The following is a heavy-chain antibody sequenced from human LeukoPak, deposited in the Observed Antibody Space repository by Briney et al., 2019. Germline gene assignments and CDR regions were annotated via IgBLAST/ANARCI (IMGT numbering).Heavy chain of an antibody. V-gene: IGHV4-34*01. CDR3: ARGLTTVSSYNWFDP. Sequence: SETLSLTCAVYGGSFSGYYWSWIRQPPGKGLEWIGEINHSGSTNYNPSLKSRVTISVDTSKNQFSLKLSSVTAADTAVYYCARGLTTVSSYNWFDPWGQGTLVTVSS. CDR2: INHSGST. D-gene: IGHD4-11*01. J-gene: IGHJ5*02. CDR1: GGSFSGYY.